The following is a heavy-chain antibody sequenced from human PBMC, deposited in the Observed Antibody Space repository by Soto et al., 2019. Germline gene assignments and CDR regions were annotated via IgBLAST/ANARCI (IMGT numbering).Heavy chain of an antibody. CDR1: GFTFSSYA. Sequence: EVQLLESGGGLVQPGGSLRLPCAASGFTFSSYAMSWVRQAPGKGLEWVSGISGSGGSTYYADSVRGRFTISRDNSKNTLYLQMNSLTAEDMAVYYCAKERVAVAGTEFDYWGQGTLVTVSS. CDR2: ISGSGGST. V-gene: IGHV3-23*01. D-gene: IGHD6-19*01. CDR3: AKERVAVAGTEFDY. J-gene: IGHJ4*02.